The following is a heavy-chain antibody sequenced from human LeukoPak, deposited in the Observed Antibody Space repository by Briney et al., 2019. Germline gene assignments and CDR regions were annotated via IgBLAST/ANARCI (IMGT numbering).Heavy chain of an antibody. Sequence: SQTLSLTCAISGDSVSSNSAAWNWIRQSPSRGLEWLGRTYYRSKWYNDYAVSVKSRITINPDTSKNQFSLQLNSVTPEDTAVYYCAKDLVKEFFSSSSRAYWGQGTLVTVSS. J-gene: IGHJ4*02. D-gene: IGHD6-13*01. CDR3: AKDLVKEFFSSSSRAY. CDR2: TYYRSKWYN. V-gene: IGHV6-1*01. CDR1: GDSVSSNSAA.